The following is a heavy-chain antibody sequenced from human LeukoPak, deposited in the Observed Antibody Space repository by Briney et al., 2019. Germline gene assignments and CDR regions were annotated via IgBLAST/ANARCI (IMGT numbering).Heavy chain of an antibody. CDR3: ARALELPHHGPWRFDP. J-gene: IGHJ5*02. Sequence: GSLRLSCAASGFIFSSYGMHWVRQAPGKGLEWVAVIWYDGSNKYYADSVKGRFTISRDNFKNTLYLQMNSLRVEDTAVYYCARALELPHHGPWRFDPWGQGTLVTVSS. D-gene: IGHD2-15*01. V-gene: IGHV3-33*01. CDR1: GFIFSSYG. CDR2: IWYDGSNK.